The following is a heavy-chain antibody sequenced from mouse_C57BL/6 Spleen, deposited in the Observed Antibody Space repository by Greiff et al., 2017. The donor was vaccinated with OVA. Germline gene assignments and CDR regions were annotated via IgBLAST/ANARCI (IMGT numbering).Heavy chain of an antibody. J-gene: IGHJ2*01. D-gene: IGHD1-1*01. V-gene: IGHV14-2*01. CDR1: GFNIKDYY. CDR2: IDPEDGET. Sequence: VQLQQSGAELVKPGASVKLSCTASGFNIKDYYMHWVKQRTEQGLEWIGRIDPEDGETKYAPKFQGKATMTADTSSNTAYLQLSSLTSEDTAVYYCAPYGSSSVDYFDYWGQGPTLTVSS. CDR3: APYGSSSVDYFDY.